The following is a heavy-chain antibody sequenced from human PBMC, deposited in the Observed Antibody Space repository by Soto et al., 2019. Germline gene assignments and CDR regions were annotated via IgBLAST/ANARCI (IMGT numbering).Heavy chain of an antibody. Sequence: GSLTLSCAASEFTFSHHYMAWIRQAPGKGLEIVAHMSGSGSSEDYGASANGRFSIFAETSKNLLFLQMFLPRAEATAVYYCAREISCVFGGHRYVGMEVLGQGTAVAGLL. J-gene: IGHJ6*02. CDR2: MSGSGSSE. CDR1: EFTFSHHY. CDR3: AREISCVFGGHRYVGMEV. V-gene: IGHV3-11*01. D-gene: IGHD2-21*02.